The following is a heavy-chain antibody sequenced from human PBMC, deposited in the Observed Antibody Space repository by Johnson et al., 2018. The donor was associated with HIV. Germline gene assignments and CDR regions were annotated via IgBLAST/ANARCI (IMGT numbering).Heavy chain of an antibody. D-gene: IGHD1-26*01. Sequence: QVQLVESGGGVVQPGRSLRLSCVASGFTFSSYTMHWVRQAPGKGLEWVAVISYDGGDTWYADSVKGRFTVSRDNAKNSLYLQMNSLTTEDTALYYCVRGWVGATLRALDIWGQGTMVTVSS. CDR3: VRGWVGATLRALDI. CDR2: ISYDGGDT. V-gene: IGHV3-30-3*01. CDR1: GFTFSSYT. J-gene: IGHJ3*02.